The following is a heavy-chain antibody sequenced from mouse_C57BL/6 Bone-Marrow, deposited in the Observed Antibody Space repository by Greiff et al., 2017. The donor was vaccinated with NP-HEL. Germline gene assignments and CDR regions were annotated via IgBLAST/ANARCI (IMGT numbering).Heavy chain of an antibody. Sequence: QVQLKESGPGLVAPSQSLSITCTVSGFSLTSYGVDWVRQSPGKGLEWLGVIWGVGSTNYNSAIKSRLSISKDNSKSQVFLHMNSLQTDDTAMYYCASGELGRFAYWGQGTLVTVSA. J-gene: IGHJ3*01. V-gene: IGHV2-6*01. CDR2: IWGVGST. CDR1: GFSLTSYG. D-gene: IGHD4-1*01. CDR3: ASGELGRFAY.